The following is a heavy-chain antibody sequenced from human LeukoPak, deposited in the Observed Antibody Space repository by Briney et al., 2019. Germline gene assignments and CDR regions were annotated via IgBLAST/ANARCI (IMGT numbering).Heavy chain of an antibody. D-gene: IGHD4-11*01. J-gene: IGHJ5*02. CDR3: TTFESTLQYLDP. CDR1: GFTFIDAW. V-gene: IGHV3-15*01. Sequence: GGSLRLSCAASGFTFIDAWMSWVRQAPGKGLEWVGRIKTNTDGGTTAYAAPVKGRFTISRDDSKNTLYLQMDSLRTEDTAVYFCTTFESTLQYLDPWGQGTLVTVSS. CDR2: IKTNTDGGTT.